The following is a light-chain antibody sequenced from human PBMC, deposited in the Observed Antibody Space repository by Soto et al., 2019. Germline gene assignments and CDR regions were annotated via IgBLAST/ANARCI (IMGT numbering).Light chain of an antibody. J-gene: IGKJ1*01. CDR2: DAS. CDR3: QQYDNWPTWT. CDR1: QSVGGN. Sequence: EIVMTQSPATLSVSPGEGATLSCRASQSVGGNLAWYQQKPGQAPRLLIYDASTRATGIPARFSCSGSGTELTLTIGSLESEDFAVYYCQQYDNWPTWTFGQGTKVEIK. V-gene: IGKV3-15*01.